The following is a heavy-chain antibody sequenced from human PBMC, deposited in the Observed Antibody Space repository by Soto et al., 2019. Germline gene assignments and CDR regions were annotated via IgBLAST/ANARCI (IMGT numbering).Heavy chain of an antibody. J-gene: IGHJ3*02. D-gene: IGHD1-26*01. Sequence: QVQLVQSGAEVKKPGSSVKVSCKASGGTFSSYAISWVRQAPGQGLEWMGGIIPIFGTAPYAQKLQGRVTITADESTSTAYMERSRLRSEDTAVYYCARIHSGSYLGGVTAFDIWGQGTMVTVSS. CDR3: ARIHSGSYLGGVTAFDI. CDR1: GGTFSSYA. CDR2: IIPIFGTA. V-gene: IGHV1-69*01.